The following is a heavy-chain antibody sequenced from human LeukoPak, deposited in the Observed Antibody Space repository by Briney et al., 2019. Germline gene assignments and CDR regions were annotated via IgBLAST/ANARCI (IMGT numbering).Heavy chain of an antibody. CDR3: ARDQEAFDY. CDR2: IYPRDGST. Sequence: ASVNVSCKASGYSFTSNYIHWVRQAPGQGLEWMGMIYPRDGSTSYAQKFQGRVTVTRDTSTSTVHMELSGLRSEDTAVYYCARDQEAFDYWGQGTLVTVSS. CDR1: GYSFTSNY. V-gene: IGHV1-46*01. J-gene: IGHJ4*02.